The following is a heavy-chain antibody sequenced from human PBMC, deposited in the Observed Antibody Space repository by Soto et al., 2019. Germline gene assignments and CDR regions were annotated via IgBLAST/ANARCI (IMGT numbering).Heavy chain of an antibody. J-gene: IGHJ6*02. D-gene: IGHD3-10*01. CDR1: GVCISSSSYY. Sequence: SETLSLTCSVSGVCISSSSYYECWIRQPPGKGLEWIGEINHSGSTNYNPSLKSRVTISVDTSKNQFSLKLSSVTAADTAVYYCARCRPDYYGSGRGMDVWGQGTTVTVSS. CDR2: INHSGST. CDR3: ARCRPDYYGSGRGMDV. V-gene: IGHV4-39*07.